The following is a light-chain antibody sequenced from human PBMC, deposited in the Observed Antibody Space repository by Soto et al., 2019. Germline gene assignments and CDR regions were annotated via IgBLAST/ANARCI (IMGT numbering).Light chain of an antibody. V-gene: IGLV3-25*03. CDR2: RYT. CDR3: QSADGSGSYVV. J-gene: IGLJ2*01. Sequence: SYELTQPPSVSVSPGQTARITCSGDALPNQYAYWYQQKPGQAPVLLIYRYTERPSGIPERFSGSSSGTTVTLTISGVQAEDEADSFCQSADGSGSYVVFGGGTKLTVL. CDR1: ALPNQY.